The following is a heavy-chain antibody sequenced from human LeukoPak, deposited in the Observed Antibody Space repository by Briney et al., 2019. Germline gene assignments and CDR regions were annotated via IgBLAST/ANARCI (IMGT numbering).Heavy chain of an antibody. Sequence: GSVKDSFQAFGYTFTSSEFNGVRQAAAQGVEWMGWMDPNSGNTGYAEKFQGRVTMTRDTSISTAYMELSSLRSEDTAVYYCVRGQPEISTARGQGTLVTVSS. J-gene: IGHJ4*02. D-gene: IGHD4-17*01. CDR1: GYTFTSSE. CDR3: VRGQPEISTA. V-gene: IGHV1-8*01. CDR2: MDPNSGNT.